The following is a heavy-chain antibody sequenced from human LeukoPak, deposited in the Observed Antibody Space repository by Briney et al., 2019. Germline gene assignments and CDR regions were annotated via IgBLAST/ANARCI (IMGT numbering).Heavy chain of an antibody. CDR3: ARVQNEWQLLPGFDY. D-gene: IGHD1-26*01. Sequence: PGGSLRLSCAASGFTFTRYWMHWVRQAPGKGLVWVSRINTDGSSTAYADSVKGRFTISRDNAKNTVYLQMNSLRAEDTAVYYCARVQNEWQLLPGFDYCGQGTLVTVSS. J-gene: IGHJ4*02. CDR2: INTDGSST. CDR1: GFTFTRYW. V-gene: IGHV3-74*01.